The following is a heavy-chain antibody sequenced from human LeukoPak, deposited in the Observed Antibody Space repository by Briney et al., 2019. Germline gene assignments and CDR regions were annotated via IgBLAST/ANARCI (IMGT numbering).Heavy chain of an antibody. J-gene: IGHJ6*03. V-gene: IGHV3-74*01. D-gene: IGHD5-18*01. CDR3: ARVSSYGYRRTYYYYYMDV. CDR1: GFTFSSYW. CDR2: INSDGSST. Sequence: GGSLRLSCAASGFTFSSYWMHWVRQAPGKGLVWVSRINSDGSSTNYADSVKGRFTISRDNAKNTLHLQMNSLRAEDTAVYYCARVSSYGYRRTYYYYYMDVWGKGTTVTVSS.